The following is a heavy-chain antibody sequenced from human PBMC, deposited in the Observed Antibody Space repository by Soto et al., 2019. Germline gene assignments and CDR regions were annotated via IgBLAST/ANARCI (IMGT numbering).Heavy chain of an antibody. J-gene: IGHJ4*02. D-gene: IGHD1-26*01. CDR1: EFTFSSYS. V-gene: IGHV3-21*01. CDR3: ASDISGSYLLSFDY. CDR2: ISSSSSYI. Sequence: PGGSLRLSCAASEFTFSSYSMNWVRQAPGKGLEWVSSISSSSSYIYYADSVKGRFTISRDNAKNSLYLQMNSLRAEDTAVYYCASDISGSYLLSFDYWGQGTLVTVSS.